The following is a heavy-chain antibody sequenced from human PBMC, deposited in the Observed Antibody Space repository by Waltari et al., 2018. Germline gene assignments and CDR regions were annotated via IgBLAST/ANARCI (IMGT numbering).Heavy chain of an antibody. D-gene: IGHD2-15*01. Sequence: QLQLQESGPGLVKPSETLSLTCTVPGGSLSSSRYSCGWIRQPPGTGLEWIGSIYYSGNTYHKPSLKGRVTISVDTSKNQFSLKLSSVTAADTAVYYCARGLIGFGGVPTMVVAYFDYWGQGTLVTVSS. CDR2: IYYSGNT. J-gene: IGHJ4*02. CDR1: GGSLSSSRYS. CDR3: ARGLIGFGGVPTMVVAYFDY. V-gene: IGHV4-39*07.